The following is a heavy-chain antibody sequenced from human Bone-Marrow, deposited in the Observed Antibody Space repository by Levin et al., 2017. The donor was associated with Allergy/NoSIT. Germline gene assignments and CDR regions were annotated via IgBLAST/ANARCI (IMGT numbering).Heavy chain of an antibody. V-gene: IGHV3-74*01. J-gene: IGHJ6*02. CDR2: INSDGSST. D-gene: IGHD2-15*01. CDR1: GFTFSSYW. Sequence: GGSLRLSCAASGFTFSSYWMHWVRQAPGKGLVWVSRINSDGSSTSYADSVKGRFTISRDNAKNTLYLQMNSLRAEDTAVYYCARGTRPHIVVVVAATPYYYYGMDVWGQGTTVTVSS. CDR3: ARGTRPHIVVVVAATPYYYYGMDV.